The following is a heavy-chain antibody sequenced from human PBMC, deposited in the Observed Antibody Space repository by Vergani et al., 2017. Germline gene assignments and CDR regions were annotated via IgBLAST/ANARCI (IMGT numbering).Heavy chain of an antibody. V-gene: IGHV3-21*01. Sequence: EVQLVESGGGLVKPGGSLRLSCAASGFTFSSYSMNWVRQAPGKGLECVSSISSSSSYIYYADSVKGRFTISRDNAKNSLYLQMNSLRAEDTAVYYCARMGRLDAFDIWGQGTMVTVSS. J-gene: IGHJ3*02. CDR3: ARMGRLDAFDI. CDR2: ISSSSSYI. D-gene: IGHD2-21*01. CDR1: GFTFSSYS.